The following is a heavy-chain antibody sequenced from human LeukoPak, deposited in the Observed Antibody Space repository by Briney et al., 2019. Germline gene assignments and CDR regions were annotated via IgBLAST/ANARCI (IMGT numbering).Heavy chain of an antibody. Sequence: SETLSLTCTVSGGSISSFYWSWIRQPPGKGLEWIGYIYYSGSTNYNPSLKSRVTISVDTSKNQFSLKLSSVTAADTAVYYCAGDYCKSQVGWFDPWGQGTLVTVSS. D-gene: IGHD1-26*01. J-gene: IGHJ5*02. CDR2: IYYSGST. CDR3: AGDYCKSQVGWFDP. V-gene: IGHV4-59*01. CDR1: GGSISSFY.